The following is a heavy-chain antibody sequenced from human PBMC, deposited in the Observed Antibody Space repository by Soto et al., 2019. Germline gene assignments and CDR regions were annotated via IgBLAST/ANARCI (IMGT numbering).Heavy chain of an antibody. D-gene: IGHD6-13*01. CDR2: ISYDGSNK. CDR1: GFTFSSYG. CDR3: AKDPAAAGTRNKYYFDY. V-gene: IGHV3-30*18. J-gene: IGHJ4*02. Sequence: QVQLVESGGGVVQPGRSLRLSCAASGFTFSSYGMHWVRQAPGKGLEWVAVISYDGSNKYYADSVKGRFTISRDNSKNTLYLQMNSLGAEDTAVYYCAKDPAAAGTRNKYYFDYWGQGTLVTVSS.